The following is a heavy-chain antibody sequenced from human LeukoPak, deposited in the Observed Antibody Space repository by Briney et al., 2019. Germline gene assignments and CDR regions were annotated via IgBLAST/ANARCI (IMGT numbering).Heavy chain of an antibody. CDR3: ARAGSTWDNFDS. J-gene: IGHJ4*02. CDR2: IYPGDSEI. V-gene: IGHV5-51*01. CDR1: GYSFTSYW. Sequence: GESLEISCKGFGYSFTSYWIGWVRQMPGKGLEWMGIIYPGDSEIRYSPSFQGQVTLSADKSISAAYLQWSSLKASDTAIYYCARAGSTWDNFDSWGQGTLVTVSS. D-gene: IGHD2-2*01.